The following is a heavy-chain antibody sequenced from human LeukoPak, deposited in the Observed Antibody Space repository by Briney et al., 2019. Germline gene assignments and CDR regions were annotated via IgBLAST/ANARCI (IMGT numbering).Heavy chain of an antibody. CDR3: TATYYYGSGSYFTPDY. V-gene: IGHV3-73*01. CDR2: IRSKANSYAT. D-gene: IGHD3-10*01. CDR1: GFTFSGSA. Sequence: PGGSLKLSCAASGFTFSGSAMHWVRQASGKGLEWVGRIRSKANSYATAYAASVKGRFTISRDESKNTAYLQMNSLKTEDTAVYYCTATYYYGSGSYFTPDYWGQGTLVTVSS. J-gene: IGHJ4*02.